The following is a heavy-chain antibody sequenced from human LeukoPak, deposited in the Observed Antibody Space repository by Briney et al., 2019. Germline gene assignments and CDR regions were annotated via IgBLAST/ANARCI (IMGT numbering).Heavy chain of an antibody. CDR1: GYRFTRYY. Sequence: ASVKVSCKASGYRFTRYYMHWVRQAPGQGLEWMGIINPSGGGTDYAQRFEGRVTMTRDTSTSTIYMELSSLRSEDLAVYYCAREDSQTEVDTDMDRIFVWWGQGTLVTVSS. CDR3: AREDSQTEVDTDMDRIFVW. CDR2: INPSGGGT. D-gene: IGHD5-18*01. V-gene: IGHV1-46*01. J-gene: IGHJ4*02.